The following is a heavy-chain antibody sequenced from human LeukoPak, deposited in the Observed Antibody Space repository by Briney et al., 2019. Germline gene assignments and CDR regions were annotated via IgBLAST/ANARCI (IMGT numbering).Heavy chain of an antibody. CDR2: IGTDGAYT. J-gene: IGHJ4*02. CDR1: GFTLSNYW. D-gene: IGHD1-1*01. Sequence: GGSLRLSCAASGFTLSNYWMHWVRRTPEKGLVWVSRIGTDGAYTSSADSVKGRFTMSRDNAKNTLYLQMNSLRVEDTAVYYCVRDGQELAFDKWGQGTLVTVSS. CDR3: VRDGQELAFDK. V-gene: IGHV3-74*01.